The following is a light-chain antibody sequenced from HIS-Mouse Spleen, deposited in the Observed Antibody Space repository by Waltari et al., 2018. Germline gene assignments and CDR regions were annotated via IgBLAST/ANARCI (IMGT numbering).Light chain of an antibody. CDR2: QDS. CDR1: KLGDKY. V-gene: IGLV3-1*01. Sequence: SYELTQPPSVSVSPGQTASITCSGDKLGDKYACWYQQKPGQSPVLVIYQDSKRPSGIPGGFSGSNSGNTATLTISGTQAMDEADYYCQAWDSSTGVFGTGTKVTVL. CDR3: QAWDSSTGV. J-gene: IGLJ1*01.